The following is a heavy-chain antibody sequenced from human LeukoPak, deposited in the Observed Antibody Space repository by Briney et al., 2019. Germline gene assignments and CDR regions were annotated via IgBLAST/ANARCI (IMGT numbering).Heavy chain of an antibody. CDR1: GGSFSGYY. CDR3: AKVRPMDDAFDI. Sequence: SETLSLTCAVYGGSFSGYYWSWIRQPPGKGLEWIGRIYTSGSTNYNPSLKSRVTMSVDTSKNQFSLKLSSVTAADTAVYYCAKVRPMDDAFDIWGQGTMVTVSS. J-gene: IGHJ3*02. CDR2: IYTSGST. D-gene: IGHD6-6*01. V-gene: IGHV4-59*10.